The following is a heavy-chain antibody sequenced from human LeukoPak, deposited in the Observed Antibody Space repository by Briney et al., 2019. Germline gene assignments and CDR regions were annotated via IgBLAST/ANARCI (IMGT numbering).Heavy chain of an antibody. Sequence: SETLSLTCTVSGGSISSYYRSWIRQPPGKGLEWIGYIYYSGSTNYNPSLKSRVTISVDTSKNQFSLKLSSVTAADTAVYYCATGGIYSGYDLLDYWGQGTLVTVSS. D-gene: IGHD5-12*01. CDR3: ATGGIYSGYDLLDY. V-gene: IGHV4-59*08. CDR2: IYYSGST. J-gene: IGHJ4*02. CDR1: GGSISSYY.